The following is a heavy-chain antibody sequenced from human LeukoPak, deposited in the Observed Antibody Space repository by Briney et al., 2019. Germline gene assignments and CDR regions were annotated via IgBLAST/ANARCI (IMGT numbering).Heavy chain of an antibody. CDR3: ARRGPNCGGDCYYDS. D-gene: IGHD2-21*02. J-gene: IGHJ4*02. CDR1: GFTFSSYS. CDR2: ISWNSVAI. V-gene: IGHV3-9*01. Sequence: PGGSLRLSCAASGFTFSSYSMNWVRQAPGKGLEWVSGISWNSVAIDYADSVKGRFTISRDNAKNSLYLQMNSLRLEDTAFYYCARRGPNCGGDCYYDSWGQGALVTVSS.